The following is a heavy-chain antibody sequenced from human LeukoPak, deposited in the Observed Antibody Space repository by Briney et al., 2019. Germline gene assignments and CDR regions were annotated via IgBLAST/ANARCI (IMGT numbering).Heavy chain of an antibody. D-gene: IGHD4-11*01. CDR1: GFTFSSYG. J-gene: IGHJ4*02. CDR3: ANGDYRALDY. Sequence: GGSLRLSCAASGFTFSSYGMHWVRPAPGKGLEWVAVISYDGSNKYYADSVKGRFTISRDNSKNTLYLQMNSLRAEDTAVYYCANGDYRALDYWGQGTLVTVSS. V-gene: IGHV3-30*18. CDR2: ISYDGSNK.